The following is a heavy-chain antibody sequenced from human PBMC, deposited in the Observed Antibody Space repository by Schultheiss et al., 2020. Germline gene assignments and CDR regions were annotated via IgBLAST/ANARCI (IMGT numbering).Heavy chain of an antibody. J-gene: IGHJ6*02. CDR1: RDSISSVGYS. CDR3: ARGSMVRGVRYYYGMDV. V-gene: IGHV4-30-2*01. CDR2: IYHRGST. D-gene: IGHD3-10*01. Sequence: SETLSLTCAVSRDSISSVGYSWSWIRQPPGKGLEWIGYIYHRGSTYYNPSLKSRVTISVDRSKNQFSLKLSSVTAADTAVYYCARGSMVRGVRYYYGMDVWGQGTTVTVSS.